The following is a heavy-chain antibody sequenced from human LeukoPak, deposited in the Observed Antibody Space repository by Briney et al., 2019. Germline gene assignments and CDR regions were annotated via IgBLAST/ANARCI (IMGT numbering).Heavy chain of an antibody. CDR1: GGSFSGYY. CDR2: INHSGST. CDR3: ARHDSSSWFDY. Sequence: PSETLSLTCAVYGGSFSGYYWSWIRQPPGKGLEWIGEINHSGSTNCNPSLKSRVTISVDTSKNQFSLKLSSVTAADTAAYYCARHDSSSWFDYWGQGTLVTVSS. V-gene: IGHV4-34*01. J-gene: IGHJ4*02. D-gene: IGHD6-13*01.